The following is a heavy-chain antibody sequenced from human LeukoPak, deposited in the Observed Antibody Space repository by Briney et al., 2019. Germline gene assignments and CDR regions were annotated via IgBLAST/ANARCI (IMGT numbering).Heavy chain of an antibody. J-gene: IGHJ6*02. CDR2: INWNGGST. CDR3: ASHGQYQLKRGTFYYYYGMDV. D-gene: IGHD2-2*01. Sequence: RAGGSLRLSCAASGFTFDDYGMSWVRQAPGKGLEWVSGINWNGGSTGYADSVKGRFTISRDNAKNSLHLQMNSLRAEDTALYHCASHGQYQLKRGTFYYYYGMDVWGQGTTVTVSS. V-gene: IGHV3-20*01. CDR1: GFTFDDYG.